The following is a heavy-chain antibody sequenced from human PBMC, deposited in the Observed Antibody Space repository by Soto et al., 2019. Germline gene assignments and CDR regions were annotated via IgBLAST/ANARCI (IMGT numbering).Heavy chain of an antibody. CDR3: AKDVRFRCSGGSCYSDRGFDY. Sequence: QVQLVESGGGVVQPGRSLRLSCAASGFTFSSYGMHWVRQAPGKGLEWVAVISYDGSNKYYADSVKGRFTISRDNSKNTMYLQMNSLRAEDTAVYYCAKDVRFRCSGGSCYSDRGFDYWGQGTLVTVSS. CDR2: ISYDGSNK. J-gene: IGHJ4*02. V-gene: IGHV3-30*18. CDR1: GFTFSSYG. D-gene: IGHD2-15*01.